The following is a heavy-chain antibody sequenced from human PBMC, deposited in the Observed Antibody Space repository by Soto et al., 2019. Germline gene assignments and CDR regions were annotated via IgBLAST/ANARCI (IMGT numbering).Heavy chain of an antibody. V-gene: IGHV3-23*01. CDR3: AKSRYSDSSGDFYDY. CDR2: IGGSGRTT. Sequence: GGSLRLACAASAFTFNNYAMSWVRQAPGKGLEWVSGIGGSGRTTYYADSVKGRFTISRDNSNNALFLQMNSLRAEDTAVYYCAKSRYSDSSGDFYDYWGQGTLVTVS. CDR1: AFTFNNYA. J-gene: IGHJ4*02. D-gene: IGHD3-22*01.